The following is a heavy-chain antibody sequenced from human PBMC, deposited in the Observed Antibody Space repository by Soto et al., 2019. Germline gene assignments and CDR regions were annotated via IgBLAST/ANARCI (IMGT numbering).Heavy chain of an antibody. D-gene: IGHD4-17*01. Sequence: SETLSLTCAVSGGSISSSNWWSWVRQPPGKGLEWIGESYHSGSTKYNPSLKSRVTISVDKSKNQFSLKLSSVTAADTAVYYCARTLFTYGNWFDPWGQGTLVTVS. CDR3: ARTLFTYGNWFDP. CDR1: GGSISSSNW. J-gene: IGHJ5*02. CDR2: SYHSGST. V-gene: IGHV4-4*02.